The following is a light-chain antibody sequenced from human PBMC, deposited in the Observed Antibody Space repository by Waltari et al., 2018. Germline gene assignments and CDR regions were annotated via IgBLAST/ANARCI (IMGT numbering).Light chain of an antibody. CDR1: SSHVGAFDY. CDR2: DVN. V-gene: IGLV2-14*03. CDR3: CSFTSGSSLR. J-gene: IGLJ2*01. Sequence: QSALTQPASVSGSPGQSIAISCTGSSSHVGAFDYVSWYQQHPGKVPKLIIYDVNKRPSAVSHRFSGSKSGSTASLTISGLQPEDEADYYCCSFTSGSSLRFGGGTKLTVL.